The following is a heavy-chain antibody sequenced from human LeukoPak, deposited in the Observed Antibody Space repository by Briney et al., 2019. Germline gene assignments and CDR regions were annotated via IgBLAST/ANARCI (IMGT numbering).Heavy chain of an antibody. Sequence: SETLSLTCTVSGDSISSYYWSWIRQPPGGGLEWVGYIYHSGSTNYNPSLKSRVTISVDTSKNQFSLKLISVTAADTAVYYCARALRQQLVTGWFDPWGQGTLVTVTS. D-gene: IGHD6-13*01. CDR1: GDSISSYY. V-gene: IGHV4-59*01. CDR3: ARALRQQLVTGWFDP. CDR2: IYHSGST. J-gene: IGHJ5*02.